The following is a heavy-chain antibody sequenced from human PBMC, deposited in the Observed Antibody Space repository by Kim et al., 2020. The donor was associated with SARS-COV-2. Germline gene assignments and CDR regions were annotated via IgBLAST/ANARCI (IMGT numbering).Heavy chain of an antibody. V-gene: IGHV1-69*13. D-gene: IGHD6-13*01. J-gene: IGHJ4*02. Sequence: SVKVSCKASGGTFSSYAISWVRQAPGQGLEWMGGIIPIFGTTNYAQKFQGRVTITADESTSTAYMELSSLRSEDTAVYYCARPDSSSWYTFDYWGQGTLVTVSS. CDR3: ARPDSSSWYTFDY. CDR1: GGTFSSYA. CDR2: IIPIFGTT.